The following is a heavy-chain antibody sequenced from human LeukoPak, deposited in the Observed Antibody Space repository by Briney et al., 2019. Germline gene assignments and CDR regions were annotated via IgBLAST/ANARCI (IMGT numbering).Heavy chain of an antibody. V-gene: IGHV3-30*18. Sequence: GGSLRLSCAASGFTFSTYGMHWVRQAPGKGLEGVAVISYDGSNKYYADSVKGRFTISRDNSKNTLYLQMNSLRAEDTAVYYCAKDRNVWGNGAFDIWGQGTMVTVSS. D-gene: IGHD3-16*01. CDR2: ISYDGSNK. CDR1: GFTFSTYG. J-gene: IGHJ3*02. CDR3: AKDRNVWGNGAFDI.